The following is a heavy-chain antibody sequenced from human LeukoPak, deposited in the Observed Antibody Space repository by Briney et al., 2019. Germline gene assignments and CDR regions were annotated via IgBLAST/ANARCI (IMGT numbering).Heavy chain of an antibody. V-gene: IGHV4-59*12. CDR3: ARGTPYYDFWSGKSRDYYYYMDV. D-gene: IGHD3-3*01. J-gene: IGHJ6*03. CDR2: IYYSGST. CDR1: GGSISSYY. Sequence: PSETLSLTCTVSGGSISSYYWSWIRQPPGKGLEWIGYIYYSGSTNYNPSLKSRVTISVDTSKNQFSLKLSSVTAADTAVYYCARGTPYYDFWSGKSRDYYYYMDVWGKGTTVTVSS.